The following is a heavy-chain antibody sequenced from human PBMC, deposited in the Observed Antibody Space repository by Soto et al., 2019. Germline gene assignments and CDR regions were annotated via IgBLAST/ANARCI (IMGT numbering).Heavy chain of an antibody. CDR3: ARDHPNNYYDSSGYYRYFQH. D-gene: IGHD3-22*01. CDR1: GFTFSSYS. CDR2: ISSSSSYI. V-gene: IGHV3-21*01. Sequence: EVQLVESGGGLVKPGGSLRLSCAASGFTFSSYSMNWVRQAPGKGLEWVSSISSSSSYIYYADSVKGRFTISRDNAKNSLYLQMNSLRAEDTAVYYCARDHPNNYYDSSGYYRYFQHWGQGTLVTVSS. J-gene: IGHJ1*01.